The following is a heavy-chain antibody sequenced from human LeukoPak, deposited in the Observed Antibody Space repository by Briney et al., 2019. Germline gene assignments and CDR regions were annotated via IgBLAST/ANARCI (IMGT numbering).Heavy chain of an antibody. Sequence: GASVKVSCKASGYTFTSYYMHWVRQAPGQGLEWMGIINPSGGSTSYAQKFQGRVTMTRDTSTSTVYMELSSLRSEDTAVYYCARAHCSSTSCYADYFDYWGQGTLVTASS. V-gene: IGHV1-46*01. CDR1: GYTFTSYY. CDR3: ARAHCSSTSCYADYFDY. CDR2: INPSGGST. D-gene: IGHD2-2*01. J-gene: IGHJ4*02.